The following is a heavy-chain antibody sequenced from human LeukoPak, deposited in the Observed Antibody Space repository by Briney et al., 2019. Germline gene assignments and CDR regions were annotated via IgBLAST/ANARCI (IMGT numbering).Heavy chain of an antibody. CDR2: INPSGGST. V-gene: IGHV1-46*01. CDR1: GYIFTNYY. J-gene: IGHJ4*02. D-gene: IGHD3-22*01. Sequence: GASVKVSCKXSGYIFTNYYMHWVRQAPGQGLEWMGIINPSGGSTTYAQKFQGRVTMTRDTSTSTVYMEVSSLRSEDTAVYYCARAGYDSSGYYSYWGQGTLVTVSS. CDR3: ARAGYDSSGYYSY.